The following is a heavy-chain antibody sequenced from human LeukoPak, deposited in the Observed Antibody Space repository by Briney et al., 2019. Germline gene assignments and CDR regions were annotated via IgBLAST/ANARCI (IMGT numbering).Heavy chain of an antibody. V-gene: IGHV4-39*01. CDR2: IYKSGST. CDR3: ARHGAGVHGPVDY. CDR1: GGSISSSSYY. J-gene: IGHJ4*02. Sequence: SETLSLTCTVSGGSISSSSYYWGWIRQPPGKGLEWIGSIYKSGSTYYNPSLKSRVTIFVDTSKNQFYLNLNSVTAAGTAVYYCARHGAGVHGPVDYWGQGALVTVSS. D-gene: IGHD6-19*01.